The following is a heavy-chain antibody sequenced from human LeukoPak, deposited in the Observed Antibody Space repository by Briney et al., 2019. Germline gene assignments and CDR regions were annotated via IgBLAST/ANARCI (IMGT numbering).Heavy chain of an antibody. CDR3: ARGPLGELYFDY. V-gene: IGHV3-30-3*01. D-gene: IGHD3-16*01. Sequence: PGGSLRLSCAASGFTFSSYAMHWVRQAPGKGLEWVAVISYDGSNKYYADSVKGRFTISRDNSKNTLYLQMNSLRAEDTAVYYCARGPLGELYFDYWGQGTLVTVSS. CDR2: ISYDGSNK. J-gene: IGHJ4*02. CDR1: GFTFSSYA.